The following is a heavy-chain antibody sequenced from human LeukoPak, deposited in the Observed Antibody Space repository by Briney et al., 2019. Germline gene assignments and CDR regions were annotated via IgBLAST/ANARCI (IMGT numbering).Heavy chain of an antibody. Sequence: PGGSLRLSCAASGFTFSNSAMSWVRQAPGKGPEWVSTISASGGGIHYADSVKGRFTVSRDNSKITLFLQMNSLRAEDTAVYYCAKADAYSSGRRYFQHWGQGTLVTVSS. D-gene: IGHD6-19*01. CDR2: ISASGGGI. V-gene: IGHV3-23*01. CDR1: GFTFSNSA. CDR3: AKADAYSSGRRYFQH. J-gene: IGHJ1*01.